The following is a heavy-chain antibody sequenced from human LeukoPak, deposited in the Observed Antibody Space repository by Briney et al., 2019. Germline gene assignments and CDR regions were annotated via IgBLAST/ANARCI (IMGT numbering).Heavy chain of an antibody. CDR1: GFTVSSNS. D-gene: IGHD4/OR15-4a*01. CDR3: ARRAGAYSHPYDY. Sequence: SGGSLRLSCTASGFTVSSNSMSWVRQAPGKGLEWVSFIYSDNTHYSDSVKGRFTISRDNSKNTLYLQMNSLRAEDTAVCYCARRAGAYSHPYDYWGQGTLVTVSS. CDR2: IYSDNT. J-gene: IGHJ4*02. V-gene: IGHV3-53*01.